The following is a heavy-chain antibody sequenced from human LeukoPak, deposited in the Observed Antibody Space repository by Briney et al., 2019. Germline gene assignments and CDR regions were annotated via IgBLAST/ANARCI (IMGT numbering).Heavy chain of an antibody. CDR2: IYYSGTT. CDR3: ARGVYIAAAQYGY. CDR1: GGSISSYY. V-gene: IGHV4-59*01. J-gene: IGHJ4*02. D-gene: IGHD6-13*01. Sequence: NPSETLSLTCTVSGGSISSYYWSWIRQPPEKGLEWIGYIYYSGTTNYNPSLKSRVTISVDTSKNQFSLKLSSVTAADTAVYYCARGVYIAAAQYGYWGQGTLVTVSS.